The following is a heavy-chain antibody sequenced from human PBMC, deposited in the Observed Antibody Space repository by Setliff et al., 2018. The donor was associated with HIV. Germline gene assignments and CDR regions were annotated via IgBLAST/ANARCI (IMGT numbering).Heavy chain of an antibody. J-gene: IGHJ4*02. Sequence: SETLSLTCTVSGGSFSTYYWSWIRQPAGEGLEYIGRVHSTGNTRYNPSLKSRVTISLDTSKNRFSLQLTSVTAADTAVYHCARHRDGGTYPLDYWGQGTLVTVSS. CDR2: VHSTGNT. CDR1: GGSFSTYY. D-gene: IGHD1-26*01. CDR3: ARHRDGGTYPLDY. V-gene: IGHV4-4*07.